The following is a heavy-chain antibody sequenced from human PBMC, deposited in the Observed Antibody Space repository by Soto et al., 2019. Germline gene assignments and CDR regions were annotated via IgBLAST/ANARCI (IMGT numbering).Heavy chain of an antibody. CDR2: IDPSDSYT. CDR1: GYSFTSYW. J-gene: IGHJ4*02. D-gene: IGHD3-22*01. CDR3: ARYPRRSYYDSNGYYYYFDY. Sequence: GESLKISCKGSGYSFTSYWISWVRQMPGKGLEWMGRIDPSDSYTNYSPSFQGHVTISADKSISTAYLQWSSLKASDTAMYYCARYPRRSYYDSNGYYYYFDYWGQGTLVTVSS. V-gene: IGHV5-10-1*01.